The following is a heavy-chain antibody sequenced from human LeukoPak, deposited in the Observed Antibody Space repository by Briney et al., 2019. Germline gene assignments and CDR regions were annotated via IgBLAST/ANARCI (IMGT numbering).Heavy chain of an antibody. CDR3: ARDRLAFDDGFDY. CDR2: IGSSSSYI. D-gene: IGHD4-17*01. V-gene: IGHV3-21*01. CDR1: TFTFSSYS. J-gene: IGHJ4*02. Sequence: PGGSLRLSCAASTFTFSSYSMNWVRQAPGKGLEWVSSIGSSSSYIYCADSVKGRFTISRDNAKNLLYLQMNSLRAEDTAVYYCARDRLAFDDGFDYWGQGTLVTVSS.